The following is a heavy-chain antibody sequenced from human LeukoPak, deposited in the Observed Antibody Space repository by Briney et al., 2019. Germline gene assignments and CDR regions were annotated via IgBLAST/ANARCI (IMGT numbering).Heavy chain of an antibody. CDR1: GYSISSGYY. D-gene: IGHD4-23*01. J-gene: IGHJ4*02. Sequence: SETLSLTCAVSGYSISSGYYWGWIRQPPGKGLEWIGSIYHSGSTYYNPSLKSRVTISVDTSKNQFSLKLSSVTAADTAVYYCARSTFAGGNVNFDHWGQGTLVTVSS. V-gene: IGHV4-38-2*01. CDR3: ARSTFAGGNVNFDH. CDR2: IYHSGST.